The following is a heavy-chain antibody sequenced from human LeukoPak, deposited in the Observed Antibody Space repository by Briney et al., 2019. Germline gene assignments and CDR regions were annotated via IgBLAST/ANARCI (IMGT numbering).Heavy chain of an antibody. CDR1: GGSISSNY. CDR2: IFYTGST. V-gene: IGHV4-59*08. D-gene: IGHD1-26*01. J-gene: IGHJ4*02. Sequence: SETLSLTCTVSGGSISSNYWSWIRQPPGKGLEWIGDIFYTGSTKYNPSLKSRVTISLDTSKNQFSLSLSSLTAADTAVYYCARHFGIGSRGPFDHWGQGTLVTVSS. CDR3: ARHFGIGSRGPFDH.